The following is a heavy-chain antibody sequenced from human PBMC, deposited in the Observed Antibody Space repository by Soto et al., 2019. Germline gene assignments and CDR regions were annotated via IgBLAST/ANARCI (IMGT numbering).Heavy chain of an antibody. Sequence: SETLSLTCTVSGGSVSSGSYYWSWIRQPPGKGLEWVGYIYYSGSTNYNPSLKSRVTISVDTSKNQFSLKLSSVTAADTAVYYCARKGYYDSSGYYWGQGTLVTVSS. CDR3: ARKGYYDSSGYY. CDR1: GGSVSSGSYY. J-gene: IGHJ4*02. V-gene: IGHV4-61*01. D-gene: IGHD3-22*01. CDR2: IYYSGST.